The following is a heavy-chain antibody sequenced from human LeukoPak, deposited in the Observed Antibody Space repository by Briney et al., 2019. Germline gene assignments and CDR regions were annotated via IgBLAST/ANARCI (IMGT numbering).Heavy chain of an antibody. CDR3: ARSPLAFYDSSGYPRVWFDP. D-gene: IGHD3-22*01. CDR1: GDSISSGGYS. CDR2: ISQSGNI. J-gene: IGHJ5*02. Sequence: PSETLSLTCTVSGDSISSGGYSWSWIRQPPGKGLEWIGYIYHIGYISQSGNIYQYPSLKSRVTISLDTSRNQFSLKLSSVTAADTAVYYCARSPLAFYDSSGYPRVWFDPWGQGTLVTVSS. V-gene: IGHV4-30-2*01.